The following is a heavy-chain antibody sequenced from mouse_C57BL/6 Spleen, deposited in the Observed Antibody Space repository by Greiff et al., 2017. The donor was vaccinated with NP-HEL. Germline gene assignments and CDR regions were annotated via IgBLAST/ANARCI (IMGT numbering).Heavy chain of an antibody. CDR1: GYAFSSSW. Sequence: VQLQQSGPELVKPGASVKISCKASGYAFSSSWMNWVKQRPGKGLEWIGRIYPGDGDTNYNGKFKGKATLTADKSSSTAYMQLSSLTSEDSAVYFCAGLDSSGPFAYWGQGTLVTVSA. D-gene: IGHD3-2*02. CDR3: AGLDSSGPFAY. V-gene: IGHV1-82*01. J-gene: IGHJ3*01. CDR2: IYPGDGDT.